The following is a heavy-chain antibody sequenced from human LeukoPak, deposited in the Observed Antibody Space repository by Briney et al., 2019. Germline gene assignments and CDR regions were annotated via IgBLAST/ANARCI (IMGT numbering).Heavy chain of an antibody. J-gene: IGHJ5*02. CDR3: ARAYYYDSSGYSNWFDP. CDR1: GGSFSGHY. D-gene: IGHD3-22*01. V-gene: IGHV4-34*01. CDR2: INHSGST. Sequence: PSETLSLTCAVYGGSFSGHYWSWIRQPPGKGLEWIGEINHSGSTNYNPSLKSRVTISVDTSKNQFSLKLSSVTAADTAVYYCARAYYYDSSGYSNWFDPWGQGTLVTVSS.